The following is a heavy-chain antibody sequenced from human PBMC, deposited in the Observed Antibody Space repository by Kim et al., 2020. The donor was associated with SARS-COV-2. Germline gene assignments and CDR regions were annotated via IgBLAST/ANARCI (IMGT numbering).Heavy chain of an antibody. Sequence: SETLSLTCTVSGGSISSSSYYWGWIRQPPGKGLEWIGSIYYSGSTYYNPSLKSRVTISVDTSKNQFSLKLSSVTAADTAVYYCARDLSRGVALDYWGQGTLVTVSS. D-gene: IGHD3-10*01. CDR3: ARDLSRGVALDY. CDR2: IYYSGST. V-gene: IGHV4-39*07. CDR1: GGSISSSSYY. J-gene: IGHJ4*02.